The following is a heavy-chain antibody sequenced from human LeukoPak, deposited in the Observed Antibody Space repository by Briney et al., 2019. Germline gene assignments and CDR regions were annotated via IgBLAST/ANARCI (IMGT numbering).Heavy chain of an antibody. D-gene: IGHD2-2*02. Sequence: PSETLSLTCTVSGGSISSGSYYWSWIRQPAGKGLEWIGRIYTSGSTNYNPSLKSRVTISVDTSKNQFSLKLSSVTAADTAVYYCARRRYLSPPDYWGQGTLVTVSS. CDR1: GGSISSGSYY. J-gene: IGHJ4*02. CDR2: IYTSGST. CDR3: ARRRYLSPPDY. V-gene: IGHV4-61*02.